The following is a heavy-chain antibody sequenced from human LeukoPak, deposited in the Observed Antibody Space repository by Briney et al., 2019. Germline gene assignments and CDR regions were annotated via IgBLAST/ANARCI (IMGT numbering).Heavy chain of an antibody. CDR1: GDSIIRSRYY. Sequence: SETLSLTCTVSGDSIIRSRYYWGWIRQPPGKGLEWIGSIYYSGSTYYNPSLKSRVTISVDTSKNQFSLKLSSVTAADTAVYYCARWVRGPNLGYFDYWGQGTLVTVSS. V-gene: IGHV4-39*07. CDR2: IYYSGST. D-gene: IGHD3-16*01. CDR3: ARWVRGPNLGYFDY. J-gene: IGHJ4*02.